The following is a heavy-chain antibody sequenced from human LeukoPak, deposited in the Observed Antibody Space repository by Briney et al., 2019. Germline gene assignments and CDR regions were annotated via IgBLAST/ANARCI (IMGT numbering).Heavy chain of an antibody. D-gene: IGHD5-18*01. CDR2: INSDGSST. Sequence: GGSLRLSCAASGFTFSSYWMHWVRQAPWKGLVWVSRINSDGSSTSYADSVKGRFTISRDNAKNTLYLQMNSLRAEDTAVYYCARVEGYSYGFESGMDVWGKGTTVTVSS. J-gene: IGHJ6*03. CDR3: ARVEGYSYGFESGMDV. V-gene: IGHV3-74*01. CDR1: GFTFSSYW.